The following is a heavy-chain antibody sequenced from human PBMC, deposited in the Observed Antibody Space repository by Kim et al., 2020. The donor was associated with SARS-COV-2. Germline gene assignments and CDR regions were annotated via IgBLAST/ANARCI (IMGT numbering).Heavy chain of an antibody. CDR2: GDNGGGI. V-gene: IGHV3-23*01. CDR1: GFTFTRYA. CDR3: AKGGGTRPFGY. D-gene: IGHD1-1*01. Sequence: GGSLRLSCAASGFTFTRYAVSWVRQAPGKGLEWVSTGDNGGGILYADSVKGRFTISRAISKNTLYLQMSSLRAEDTAVYYCAKGGGTRPFGYWGQGTLVTVSS. J-gene: IGHJ4*02.